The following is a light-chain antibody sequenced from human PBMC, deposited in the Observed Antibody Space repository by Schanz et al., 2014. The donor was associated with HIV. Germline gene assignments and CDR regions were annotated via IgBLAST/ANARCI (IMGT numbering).Light chain of an antibody. V-gene: IGLV2-14*03. Sequence: QSALTQPASVSGSPGQSITISCTGTSSDVGVYNYVSWYQQHPGKAPKLMIYDVNNRPSGVSYRFSGSKSGNTASLTISGLQAEDEADYYCSSYTSSSTPYVFGTGTKLTVL. J-gene: IGLJ1*01. CDR3: SSYTSSSTPYV. CDR1: SSDVGVYNY. CDR2: DVN.